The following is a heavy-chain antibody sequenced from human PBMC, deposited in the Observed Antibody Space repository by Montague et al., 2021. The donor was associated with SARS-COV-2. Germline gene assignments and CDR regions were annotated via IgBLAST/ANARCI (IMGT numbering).Heavy chain of an antibody. D-gene: IGHD3-16*02. Sequence: SETLSLTCAVSGGSISSSNWWSWVRQPPGKGLEWIGEINHSGSTNYNPSLKSRVTISVDTSKNQFSLKLCSVTAADTAVYYCARGYDYVWGSYRYLHWFDPWGQGTLVTVSS. CDR3: ARGYDYVWGSYRYLHWFDP. CDR2: INHSGST. V-gene: IGHV4-4*02. CDR1: GGSISSSNW. J-gene: IGHJ5*02.